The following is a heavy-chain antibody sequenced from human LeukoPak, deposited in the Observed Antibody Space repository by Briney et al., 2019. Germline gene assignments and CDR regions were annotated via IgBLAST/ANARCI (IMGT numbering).Heavy chain of an antibody. Sequence: SETLSLTCTVSGGSISSGSYYWSWIRQPAGKGLEWIGCIYYSGSTHYNPALKSRVTISVDTSKNQFSLNLSSVTAADTAVYYCARSPYGSGSYYDFWYFDLWGRGTLVTVSS. CDR1: GGSISSGSYY. CDR3: ARSPYGSGSYYDFWYFDL. J-gene: IGHJ2*01. V-gene: IGHV4-61*10. CDR2: IYYSGST. D-gene: IGHD3-10*01.